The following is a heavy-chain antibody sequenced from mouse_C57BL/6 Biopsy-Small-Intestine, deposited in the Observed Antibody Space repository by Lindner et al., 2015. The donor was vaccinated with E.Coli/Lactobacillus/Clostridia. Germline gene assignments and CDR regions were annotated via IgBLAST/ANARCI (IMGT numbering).Heavy chain of an antibody. V-gene: IGHV1-4*01. CDR3: AKEGLWMVDY. D-gene: IGHD1-1*02. CDR1: GYTFTSYT. J-gene: IGHJ2*01. CDR2: INPSSGYT. Sequence: VQLQESGAELARPGASVKMSCKASGYTFTSYTMHWVKQRPGQGLEWIGYINPSSGYTKYNQKFKDKATLTADKSSSTAYMQLSSLTSEDSAVYYCAKEGLWMVDYWGQGTTLTVSS.